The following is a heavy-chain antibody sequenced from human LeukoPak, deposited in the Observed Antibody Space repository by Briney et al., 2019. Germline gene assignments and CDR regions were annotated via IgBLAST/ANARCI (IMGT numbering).Heavy chain of an antibody. D-gene: IGHD3-3*01. V-gene: IGHV4-39*01. J-gene: IGHJ5*02. CDR3: ARLFPMFDP. CDR1: GGSISSSSYY. CDR2: INYSGST. Sequence: SETLSLTCTVSGGSISSSSYYWGWIRQPPGKGLEWIGSINYSGSTYYNPSLKSRVTISVDTSKNQFSLKLSSVTAADTAVYYCARLFPMFDPWGQGTLVTVSS.